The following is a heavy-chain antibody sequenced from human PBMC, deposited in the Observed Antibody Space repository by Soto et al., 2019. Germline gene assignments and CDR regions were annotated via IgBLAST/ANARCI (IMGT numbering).Heavy chain of an antibody. CDR3: AGGQVGAAPGWFDP. D-gene: IGHD1-26*01. CDR2: LIPIFGTA. V-gene: IGHV1-69*12. J-gene: IGHJ5*02. CDR1: GGTFSSYA. Sequence: QVQLVQSGAEVKKPGSSVKVSCKASGGTFSSYAISWVRQAPGQGLEWMGGLIPIFGTANYAQKFQGRVTITARESTSTAGMELCSLRSEDTAVYYGAGGQVGAAPGWFDPWGQGTLVTVSS.